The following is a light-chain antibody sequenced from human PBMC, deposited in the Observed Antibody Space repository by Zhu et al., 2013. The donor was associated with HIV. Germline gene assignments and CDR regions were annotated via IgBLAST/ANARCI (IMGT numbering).Light chain of an antibody. CDR3: QQYHNRLPWT. CDR2: GTY. CDR1: QSVSSN. V-gene: IGKV3-15*01. J-gene: IGKJ1*01. Sequence: EIVMTQSPATLSVSPGERAILSCRASQSVSSNLAWYQQRPGQAPRFLIYGTYIRATGVPDRFSGSGSGTEFTLTISSLQSEDFAIYYCQQYHNRLPWTFGQGTKVEIK.